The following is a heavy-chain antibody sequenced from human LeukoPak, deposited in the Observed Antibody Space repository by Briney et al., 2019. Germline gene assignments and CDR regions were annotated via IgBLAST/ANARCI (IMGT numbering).Heavy chain of an antibody. D-gene: IGHD4-17*01. CDR1: GFTFSSYW. CDR2: IKQDGSEK. CDR3: ARGGGDYGDYEDY. Sequence: GGCLRLSCAASGFTFSSYWMSWVRQAPGKGLEWVANIKQDGSEKYYVDSVKGRFTISRDNAKNSLYLQMNSLRAEDTAVYYCARGGGDYGDYEDYWGQGTLVTVSS. V-gene: IGHV3-7*01. J-gene: IGHJ4*02.